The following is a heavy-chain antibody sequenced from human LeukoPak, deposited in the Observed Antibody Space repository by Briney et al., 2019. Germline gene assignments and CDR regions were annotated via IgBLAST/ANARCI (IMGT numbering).Heavy chain of an antibody. CDR2: FSGSGGNT. V-gene: IGHV3-23*01. CDR3: AKTGSSRFDY. Sequence: GGSLRLSCAASGFTFSSYAMSWVRQAPGKGLEWVSAFSGSGGNTYYADSVKGRFTISRDNSKNTLYLQMNTLRAEDTAVYHCAKTGSSRFDYWGQGTLVTVSS. D-gene: IGHD1-26*01. CDR1: GFTFSSYA. J-gene: IGHJ4*02.